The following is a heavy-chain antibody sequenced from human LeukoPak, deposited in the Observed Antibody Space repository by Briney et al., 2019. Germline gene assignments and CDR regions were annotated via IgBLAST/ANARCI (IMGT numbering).Heavy chain of an antibody. J-gene: IGHJ4*02. CDR2: SRNKADSYTT. CDR1: GFTFSSYE. V-gene: IGHV3-72*01. D-gene: IGHD3-3*02. CDR3: TRHFFSE. Sequence: GGSLRLSCAASGFTFSSYEMNWVRQAPGKGLEWVGRSRNKADSYTTYYAASVKGRFTISRDDSKNSLYLQMNSLKAEDTAVYYCTRHFFSEWGQGTLVTVSS.